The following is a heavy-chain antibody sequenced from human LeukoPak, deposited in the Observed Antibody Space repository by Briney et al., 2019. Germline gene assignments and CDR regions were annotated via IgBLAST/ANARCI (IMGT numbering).Heavy chain of an antibody. CDR3: SSYYGSGSSNWFDP. J-gene: IGHJ5*02. V-gene: IGHV4-61*01. CDR2: IYCSRST. CDR1: GGSVSSGSYY. Sequence: PSETLSLPCTVSGGSVSSGSYYCSWIRQPPGKGLEWNGYIYCSRSTNYNPSLKSRVTISVDTSKNQFSLKLSSVTAADTAVYYCSSYYGSGSSNWFDPWGQGTLVTVSS. D-gene: IGHD3-10*01.